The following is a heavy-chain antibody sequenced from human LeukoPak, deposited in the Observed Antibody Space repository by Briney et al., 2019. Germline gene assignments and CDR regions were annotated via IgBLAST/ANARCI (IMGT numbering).Heavy chain of an antibody. D-gene: IGHD6-19*01. CDR2: IMPIFGTA. V-gene: IGHV1-69*13. CDR1: GGTFSSYA. J-gene: IGHJ4*02. Sequence: GASVKVSCKASGGTFSSYAISWVRQAPGHGLEWMGRIMPIFGTANYAQKFEGRVTITPDESPSTASMVLASLRSEDSAGYYCARERDSSGWYLGYYYYWGQGTLVTVSP. CDR3: ARERDSSGWYLGYYYY.